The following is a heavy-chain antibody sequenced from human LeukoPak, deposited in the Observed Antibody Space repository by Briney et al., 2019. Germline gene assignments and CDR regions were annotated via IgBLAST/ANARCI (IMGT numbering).Heavy chain of an antibody. CDR3: ARGPGGWSSAPDY. Sequence: PGGSLRLSCAASGFTFSSYGMHWVRQAPGKGLEWVAVISYDGSNKYYADSVKGRFTISRDNSKNTLYLQMNSLRAEDTAVYYCARGPGGWSSAPDYWGQGTLVTVSS. D-gene: IGHD6-19*01. CDR2: ISYDGSNK. J-gene: IGHJ4*02. V-gene: IGHV3-30*03. CDR1: GFTFSSYG.